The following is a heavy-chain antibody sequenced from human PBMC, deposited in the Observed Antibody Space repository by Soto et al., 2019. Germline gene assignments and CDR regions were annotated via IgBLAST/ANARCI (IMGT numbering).Heavy chain of an antibody. CDR3: AKDGAIFGVVIPNGMDV. J-gene: IGHJ6*02. D-gene: IGHD3-3*01. V-gene: IGHV3-30*18. CDR1: GFSFSVHY. CDR2: ISYDGSNK. Sequence: QVQLVESGGGLVKPGGSLRLSCAASGFSFSVHYMTWIRQAPGKGLEWVAVISYDGSNKYYADSVKGRFTISRDNSKNTLYLQMNSLRAEDTAVYYCAKDGAIFGVVIPNGMDVWGQGTTVTVSS.